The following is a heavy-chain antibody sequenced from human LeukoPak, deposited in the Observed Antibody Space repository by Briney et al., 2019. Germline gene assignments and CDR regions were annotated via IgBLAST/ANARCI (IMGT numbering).Heavy chain of an antibody. CDR2: INHSGST. CDR3: ARGAAAGKFDY. D-gene: IGHD6-13*01. V-gene: IGHV4-34*01. Sequence: SETLSLTCAVSSGSFSGYSWSWIRQPPGEGLEWIGEINHSGSTNYNPSLKSRVTISVDTSKNQFSLKLSSVTAADTAVYYCARGAAAGKFDYWGQGTLVTVSS. J-gene: IGHJ4*02. CDR1: SGSFSGYS.